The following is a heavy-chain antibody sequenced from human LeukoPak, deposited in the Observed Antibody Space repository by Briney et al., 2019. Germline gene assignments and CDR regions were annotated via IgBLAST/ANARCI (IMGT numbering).Heavy chain of an antibody. J-gene: IGHJ4*02. CDR2: IKQDETEK. V-gene: IGHV3-7*04. CDR1: GFTFSGFG. CDR3: ARGTDDFDY. D-gene: IGHD1/OR15-1a*01. Sequence: PGGSLRLSCATSGFTFSGFGIHWVRQAPGKGLKWVANIKQDETEKYYVDSVKGRFTISRDNAKNSLYLQMNSLRAEDTALYYCARGTDDFDYWGQGTLVTVSS.